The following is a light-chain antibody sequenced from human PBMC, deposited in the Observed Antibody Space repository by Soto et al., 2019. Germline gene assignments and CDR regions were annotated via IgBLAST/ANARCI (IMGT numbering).Light chain of an antibody. CDR1: ESVGKN. CDR2: GAS. J-gene: IGKJ4*01. V-gene: IGKV3-15*01. CDR3: QQYNNWLT. Sequence: EVEMTQSPATLSVFPGERVTLSCRASESVGKNLAWYQQKPGQAPRLLVYGASTRATGVPARFSGSGSGTDFTLTISSLQSEDFALYYCQQYNNWLTFGGGTKVEIE.